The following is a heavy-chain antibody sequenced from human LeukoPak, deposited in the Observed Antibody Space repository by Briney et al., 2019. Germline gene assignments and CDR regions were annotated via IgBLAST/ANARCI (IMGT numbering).Heavy chain of an antibody. Sequence: TSETLSLTCTVSGGSISSYYWSWIRQPPGKGLEWIGYIYSSGSTNYNPSLKSRVTISVDTSKNQFSLKLTSVTAADTAVYYCARELNTYGDYWGQGTLVTVSS. V-gene: IGHV4-59*01. J-gene: IGHJ4*02. CDR3: ARELNTYGDY. CDR1: GGSISSYY. CDR2: IYSSGST. D-gene: IGHD5-18*01.